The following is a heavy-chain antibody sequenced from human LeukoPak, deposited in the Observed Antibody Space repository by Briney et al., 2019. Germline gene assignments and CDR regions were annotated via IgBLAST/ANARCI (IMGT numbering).Heavy chain of an antibody. CDR1: GFTFSSYS. J-gene: IGHJ4*02. CDR2: ISSRSSYI. D-gene: IGHD2-15*01. CDR3: ARDYLPKLFTATLFDS. Sequence: PGGSLRLSCAASGFTFSSYSMNWVRQAPGKGLEWVSSISSRSSYIYYADTVKGRVTISRDNAKNSLYLQMNSLRAEDTAVYYCARDYLPKLFTATLFDSWGQGTLVTVSS. V-gene: IGHV3-21*01.